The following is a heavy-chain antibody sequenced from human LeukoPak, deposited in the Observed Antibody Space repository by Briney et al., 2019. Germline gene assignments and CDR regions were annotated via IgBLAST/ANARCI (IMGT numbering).Heavy chain of an antibody. J-gene: IGHJ4*02. Sequence: SGGSLRLSCAASGFTFSSYDMHWVRQATGKGLEWVSAIGTAGDTYYPGSVKGRFTISRENAKNSLYLQMNSLRAGDTAVYYCARGSRYYDSSGYYHGSYYFDYWGQGTLVTVSS. D-gene: IGHD3-22*01. V-gene: IGHV3-13*01. CDR3: ARGSRYYDSSGYYHGSYYFDY. CDR1: GFTFSSYD. CDR2: IGTAGDT.